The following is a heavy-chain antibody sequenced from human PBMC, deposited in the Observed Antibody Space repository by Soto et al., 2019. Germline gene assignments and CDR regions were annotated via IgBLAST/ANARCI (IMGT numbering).Heavy chain of an antibody. V-gene: IGHV4-59*01. J-gene: IGHJ4*02. D-gene: IGHD5-18*01. CDR1: GGSISSYY. CDR3: ARGIQLWSITYYFDY. Sequence: SETLSLTCTVSGGSISSYYWSWTRQPPGKRLEWIGYIYYSGSTNYNPSLKSRVTISVDTSKNQFSLKLSSVTAADTALYYCARGIQLWSITYYFDYWGQGTLVTVSS. CDR2: IYYSGST.